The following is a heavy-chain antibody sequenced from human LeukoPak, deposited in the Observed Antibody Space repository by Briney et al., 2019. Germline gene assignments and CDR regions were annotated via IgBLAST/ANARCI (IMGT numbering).Heavy chain of an antibody. V-gene: IGHV3-23*01. D-gene: IGHD1-26*01. CDR1: GFTFSSYA. Sequence: GGSLRLSCVASGFTFSSYAMSWVRQAPGKGLEWVSGISDSGDITYYADSVKGRFTISRDNSKNTLYVQMNSLRVEDTAVYFCAKDRRGGSYYAATLDIWGPGTMVTVSS. CDR3: AKDRRGGSYYAATLDI. J-gene: IGHJ3*02. CDR2: ISDSGDIT.